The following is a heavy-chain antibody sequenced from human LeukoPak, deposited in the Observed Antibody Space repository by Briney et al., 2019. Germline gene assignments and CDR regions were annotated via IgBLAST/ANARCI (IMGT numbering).Heavy chain of an antibody. CDR1: GFTFGSYW. CDR3: ARGGRGID. J-gene: IGHJ4*01. V-gene: IGHV3-7*01. CDR2: IKEDGSEK. Sequence: GGSLRLSCAASGFTFGSYWTSWVRQAPGKGLEWVANIKEDGSEKYCVDSVKGRFTISRDNAKNSLYLQMSNLRAEDTAVYYCARGGRGIDWGQGTLVTVSS.